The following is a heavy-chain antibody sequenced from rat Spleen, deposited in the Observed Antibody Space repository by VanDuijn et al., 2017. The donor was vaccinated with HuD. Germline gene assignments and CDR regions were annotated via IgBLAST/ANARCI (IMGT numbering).Heavy chain of an antibody. CDR2: IWTGGST. J-gene: IGHJ3*01. V-gene: IGHV2-43*01. CDR1: GFSLTSYH. D-gene: IGHD1-10*01. Sequence: QVQLKESGPGLVQPSQTLSLTCTVSGFSLTSYHVSWVRQPPGKGLEWMGVIWTGGSTDYNSALKSRLSISRDTSKNQVFLKMNSLQSEDTTTYYCARQDNYVGFAYWGQGTLVTVSS. CDR3: ARQDNYVGFAY.